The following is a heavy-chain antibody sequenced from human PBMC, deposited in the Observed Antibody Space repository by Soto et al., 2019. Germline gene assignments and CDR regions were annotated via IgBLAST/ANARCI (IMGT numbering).Heavy chain of an antibody. CDR2: ISAYNGIT. CDR3: ARASYGGNFRVSGFDY. J-gene: IGHJ4*02. V-gene: IGHV1-18*04. CDR1: GYTFTSYG. Sequence: QVQLVQSGAEVKKPGASVKVSCKASGYTFTSYGISWVRQAPGQGLEWMGWISAYNGITNYAQKLQGRVTMTTDTSTSTAYMELRSLRSDDTGVYYCARASYGGNFRVSGFDYWGQGTLVTVSS. D-gene: IGHD4-17*01.